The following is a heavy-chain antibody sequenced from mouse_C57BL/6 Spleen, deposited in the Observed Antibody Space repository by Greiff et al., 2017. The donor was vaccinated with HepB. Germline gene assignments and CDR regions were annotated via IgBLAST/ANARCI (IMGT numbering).Heavy chain of an antibody. CDR2: ISSGGDYI. J-gene: IGHJ2*01. CDR3: TRDGGYYYSSRGGYFDY. V-gene: IGHV5-9-1*02. Sequence: EVMLVESGEGLVKPGGSLKLSCAASGFTFSSYAMSWVRQTPEKRLEWVAYISSGGDYIYYADTVKGRFTISRDNARNTLYLQMSSLKSEDTAMYYCTRDGGYYYSSRGGYFDYWGQGTTLTVSS. CDR1: GFTFSSYA. D-gene: IGHD1-1*01.